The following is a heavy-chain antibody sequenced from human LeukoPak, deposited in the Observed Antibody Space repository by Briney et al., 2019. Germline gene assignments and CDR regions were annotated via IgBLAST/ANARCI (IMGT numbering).Heavy chain of an antibody. D-gene: IGHD3-16*01. V-gene: IGHV1-69*01. CDR3: TTRACHAGGCSSSFYYYYGLHF. CDR1: GNSISNYA. J-gene: IGHJ6*02. Sequence: ASVKVSYKASGNSISNYAVSWMRQAPGQGFEWMGGIIPIFGTADYAQKFQGRVTITADQSTSTTYMALSSLKSEDTATYYCTTRACHAGGCSSSFYYYYGLHFWGQGTTVSVSS. CDR2: IIPIFGTA.